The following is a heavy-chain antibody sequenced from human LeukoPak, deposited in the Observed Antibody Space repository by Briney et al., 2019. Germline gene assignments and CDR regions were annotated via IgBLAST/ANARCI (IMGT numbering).Heavy chain of an antibody. CDR1: GCTFTSYG. Sequence: ASVKVSCKASGCTFTSYGISWVRQAPGQGLEWMGWISAYNGNTNYAQKLQGKVTMTTDTSTSTAYMELRSLRSDDTAVYYCAVSITMAYYYGMDVWGKGTTVTVSS. J-gene: IGHJ6*04. D-gene: IGHD3-10*01. CDR2: ISAYNGNT. CDR3: AVSITMAYYYGMDV. V-gene: IGHV1-18*04.